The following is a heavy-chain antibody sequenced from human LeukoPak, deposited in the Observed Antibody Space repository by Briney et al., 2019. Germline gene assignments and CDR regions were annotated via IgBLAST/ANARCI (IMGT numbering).Heavy chain of an antibody. CDR3: AKGNANYFYYYNDV. J-gene: IGHJ6*03. CDR1: GFTFSSYA. V-gene: IGHV3-23*01. Sequence: GGSLRLSCAASGFTFSSYAMSWVRQAPGKGLEWVSGISGRGGNTYYADSVKGRFTISIDNSRNTLYLQMNSLRAEDTAVYYCAKGNANYFYYYNDVWGKGTTVTVSS. D-gene: IGHD1-1*01. CDR2: ISGRGGNT.